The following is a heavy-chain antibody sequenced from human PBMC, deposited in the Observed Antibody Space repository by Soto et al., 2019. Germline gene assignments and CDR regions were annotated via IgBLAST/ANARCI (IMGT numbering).Heavy chain of an antibody. D-gene: IGHD2-21*02. CDR3: AKDDSWVVVTAIPDY. Sequence: GGSLRLSCAASGFTFSSYGMHWVRQAPGKGLEWVAVISYDGSNKYYADSVKGRFTISRDNSKNTLYLQMNSLRAEDTAVYYCAKDDSWVVVTAIPDYWGQGTLVTVSS. V-gene: IGHV3-30*18. CDR1: GFTFSSYG. CDR2: ISYDGSNK. J-gene: IGHJ4*02.